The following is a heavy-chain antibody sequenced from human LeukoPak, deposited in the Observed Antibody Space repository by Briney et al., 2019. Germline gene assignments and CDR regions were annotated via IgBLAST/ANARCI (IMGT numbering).Heavy chain of an antibody. CDR2: IYYSGST. Sequence: SETLSLTCTVSGGSMSSYYWSWIRQPPGKGLEWIGYIYYSGSTNYNPSLKSRVTISVDTSKNQFSLKLSSVTAADTAVYYCARVATAIDAFDIWGQGTMVTVSS. D-gene: IGHD2-21*02. J-gene: IGHJ3*02. V-gene: IGHV4-59*01. CDR3: ARVATAIDAFDI. CDR1: GGSMSSYY.